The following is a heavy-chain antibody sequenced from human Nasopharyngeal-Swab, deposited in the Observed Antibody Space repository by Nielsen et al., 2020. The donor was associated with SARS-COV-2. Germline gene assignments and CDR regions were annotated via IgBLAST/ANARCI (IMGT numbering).Heavy chain of an antibody. V-gene: IGHV3-21*01. CDR3: ARGYCSSGSCYAKHYGMDV. Sequence: LSLTCVDSGFRDYSMNWVRQAPGKGLEWVPSISSSSSDIYYADSVKGRFTISRDSAKNSLYLQMNNLRAEDTAVYYCARGYCSSGSCYAKHYGMDVWGQGTTVTVSS. D-gene: IGHD2-15*01. CDR2: ISSSSSDI. CDR1: GFRDYS. J-gene: IGHJ6*02.